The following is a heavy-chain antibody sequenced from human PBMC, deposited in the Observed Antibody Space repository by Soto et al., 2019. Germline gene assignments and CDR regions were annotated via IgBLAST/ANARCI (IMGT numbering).Heavy chain of an antibody. V-gene: IGHV4-30-2*01. CDR1: GGSISSGGYS. CDR2: IYHSGST. CDR3: AGEQQLIHDYGMDV. Sequence: PSETLSLTCAVSGGSISSGGYSWSWIRQPPGKGLEWIGYIYHSGSTYYNPSLKSRVTISVDRSKNQFSLKLSSVTAADTAVYYCAGEQQLIHDYGMDVWGQGTTVTVSS. D-gene: IGHD6-6*01. J-gene: IGHJ6*02.